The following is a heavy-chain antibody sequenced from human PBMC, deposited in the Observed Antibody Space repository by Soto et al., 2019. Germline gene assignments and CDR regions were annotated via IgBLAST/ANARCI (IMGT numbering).Heavy chain of an antibody. V-gene: IGHV3-30-3*01. J-gene: IGHJ6*02. CDR1: GFTFSSYA. Sequence: PGGSLRLSCAASGFTFSSYAMHWVRQAPGKGLEWVAVISYDGSNKYYADSVKGRFTISRDNSKNTLYLQMNSLRAEDTAVYYCAREPGIVLVPAAPGYGLDVWGQGTTVTV. CDR3: AREPGIVLVPAAPGYGLDV. D-gene: IGHD2-2*01. CDR2: ISYDGSNK.